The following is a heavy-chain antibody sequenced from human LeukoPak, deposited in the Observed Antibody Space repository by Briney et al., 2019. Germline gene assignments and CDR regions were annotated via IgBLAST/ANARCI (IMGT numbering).Heavy chain of an antibody. V-gene: IGHV1-2*04. CDR3: ARGYTRPFDAFGI. Sequence: EASVKVSCKASGYTFTGYYMHWVRQAPGQGLEWMGWINPNSGGTNYAQKFQGWVTMTRDTSISTAYMELSRLRSDDTAVYYRARGYTRPFDAFGIWGQGTMVTVSS. CDR2: INPNSGGT. CDR1: GYTFTGYY. D-gene: IGHD5-18*01. J-gene: IGHJ3*02.